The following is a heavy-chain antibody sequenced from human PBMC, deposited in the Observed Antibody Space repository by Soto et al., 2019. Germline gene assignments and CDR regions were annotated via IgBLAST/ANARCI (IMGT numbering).Heavy chain of an antibody. CDR1: GFTFSDYY. Sequence: QVQLVESGGGLVKPGGSLRLSCAASGFTFSDYYMSWIRQAPGKGLEWVSYISSSGSTIYYAASVKGRFTISRDNAKNSLYLQMNSLRAEDTAVYYCAKYYVTPRGYYYYMDVWGKGTTVTVSS. J-gene: IGHJ6*03. D-gene: IGHD3-3*01. CDR3: AKYYVTPRGYYYYMDV. CDR2: ISSSGSTI. V-gene: IGHV3-11*01.